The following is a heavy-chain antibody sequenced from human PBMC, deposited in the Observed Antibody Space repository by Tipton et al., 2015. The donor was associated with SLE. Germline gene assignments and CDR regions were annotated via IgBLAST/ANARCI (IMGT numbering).Heavy chain of an antibody. J-gene: IGHJ3*01. Sequence: GSLRLSCTASGFAFSNYEMDWVRQAPGKGLEWLSFISNTDATALYADSVKGRFTISRDNAKNSLYLQMNSLRGEDTAVYYCAREGLGLLNGAFDLWGQGTVVTVSS. CDR2: ISNTDATA. D-gene: IGHD3/OR15-3a*01. V-gene: IGHV3-48*03. CDR3: AREGLGLLNGAFDL. CDR1: GFAFSNYE.